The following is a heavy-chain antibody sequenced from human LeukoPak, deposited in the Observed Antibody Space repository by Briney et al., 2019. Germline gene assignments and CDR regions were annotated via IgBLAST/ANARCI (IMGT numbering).Heavy chain of an antibody. V-gene: IGHV5-51*01. J-gene: IGHJ6*03. CDR1: GYSFTSYW. D-gene: IGHD4-17*01. Sequence: GESLKISCRGSGYSFTSYWIGWVRQMPGKGLEWMGIIYPGDSDTRYSPSFQGQVTISADKSISTAYLQWSSLKASDTAMYYCARLEVQNYGDYYYYYMDVWGKGTTVTVPS. CDR3: ARLEVQNYGDYYYYYMDV. CDR2: IYPGDSDT.